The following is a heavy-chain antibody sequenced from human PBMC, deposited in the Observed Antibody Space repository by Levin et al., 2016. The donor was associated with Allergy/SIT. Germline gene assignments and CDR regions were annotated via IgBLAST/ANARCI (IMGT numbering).Heavy chain of an antibody. Sequence: SETLSLTCTVSGGSISSGGYYWSWIRQHPGKGLEWIGYIYYSGSTYYNPSLKSRVTISVDTSKNQFSLKLSSVTAADTAVYYCARSPMEPVDLNYYMDVWGKGTTVTVSS. V-gene: IGHV4-31*03. CDR1: GGSISSGGYY. CDR2: IYYSGST. CDR3: ARSPMEPVDLNYYMDV. J-gene: IGHJ6*03. D-gene: IGHD1-1*01.